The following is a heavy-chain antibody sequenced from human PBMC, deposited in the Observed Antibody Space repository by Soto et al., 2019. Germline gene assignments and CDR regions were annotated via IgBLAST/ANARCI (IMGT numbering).Heavy chain of an antibody. J-gene: IGHJ4*02. Sequence: SGPTLVNPTQTLTLTCSFSGFSFTTRGVGMGWIRQPPGKALEWLGLIYWNDDTSYDPSLKSRLTITKDTSKNRVVLTMTNMDPVDTATYYCAHSFDSSGSPWFFDYWGQGTLVTVSS. CDR1: GFSFTTRGVG. V-gene: IGHV2-5*01. D-gene: IGHD3-22*01. CDR2: IYWNDDT. CDR3: AHSFDSSGSPWFFDY.